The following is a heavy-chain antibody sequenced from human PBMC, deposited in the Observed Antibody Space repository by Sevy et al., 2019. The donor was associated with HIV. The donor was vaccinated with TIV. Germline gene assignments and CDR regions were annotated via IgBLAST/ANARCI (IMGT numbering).Heavy chain of an antibody. Sequence: ASVKVSCKASGFTFSDYYMHWVRQAPGQGLEWMGWFNPNNDDSRSAQKFQGRVTLTGDMSISTAYMERTRLRSDDTAIYFCTRDDIYSHPWEFDWWGHGALVTVSS. D-gene: IGHD5-18*01. V-gene: IGHV1-2*02. CDR1: GFTFSDYY. CDR2: FNPNNDDS. J-gene: IGHJ4*01. CDR3: TRDDIYSHPWEFDW.